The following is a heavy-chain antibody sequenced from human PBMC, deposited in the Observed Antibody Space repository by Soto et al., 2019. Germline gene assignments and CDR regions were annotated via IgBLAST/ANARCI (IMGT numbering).Heavy chain of an antibody. Sequence: QITLRESGPPLVKSTQTLTLTCTFSGFSLSTTGVGVAWIRQPPGKALEWLALVYWDDDKRYSPSLKTRLTTPKDTPKHQLVLTMTNVDPVDTATYFWAHRRPGDYCLDYWGQGTLVTVSS. D-gene: IGHD4-17*01. CDR1: GFSLSTTGVG. V-gene: IGHV2-5*02. CDR3: AHRRPGDYCLDY. CDR2: VYWDDDK. J-gene: IGHJ4*02.